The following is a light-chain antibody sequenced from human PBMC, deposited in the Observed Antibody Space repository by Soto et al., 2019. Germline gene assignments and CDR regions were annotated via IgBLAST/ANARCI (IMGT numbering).Light chain of an antibody. Sequence: QPVLTQPPSVSGAPGQRVTISCTGNNSNLGAGYDVHWYQQLPGAAPKLVIFGNRNRPSGVPERFSGSTSGTSASLAITGLQAEDEADYYCQAYDYSLTAFVFGGGTKLTVL. CDR1: NSNLGAGYD. CDR3: QAYDYSLTAFV. J-gene: IGLJ3*02. CDR2: GNR. V-gene: IGLV1-40*01.